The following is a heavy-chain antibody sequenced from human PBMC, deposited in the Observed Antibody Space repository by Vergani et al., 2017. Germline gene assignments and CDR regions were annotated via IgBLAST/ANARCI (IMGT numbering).Heavy chain of an antibody. CDR2: ISGSGGST. CDR3: AKAKPRNSGYDYLYYYHAMDV. D-gene: IGHD5-12*01. CDR1: GFTFNHYA. V-gene: IGHV3-23*01. Sequence: EVQLLESGGDLVQPGGSLRLSCAASGFTFNHYAMNWVRQAPGKGLEWVSGISGSGGSTYYAGSLTGRFTISRDSSKTTLYLQMNSLRAGDTAVYYCAKAKPRNSGYDYLYYYHAMDVWGQGTTVTVSS. J-gene: IGHJ6*02.